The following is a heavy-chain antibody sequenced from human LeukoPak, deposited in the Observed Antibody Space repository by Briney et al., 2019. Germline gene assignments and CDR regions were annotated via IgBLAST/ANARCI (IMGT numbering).Heavy chain of an antibody. CDR1: GFTFSNCW. D-gene: IGHD5-24*01. CDR2: IKQDGNEK. Sequence: TGGSLRLSCAASGFTFSNCWMTWVRQAPGKGLEWVANIKQDGNEKYYVDSVKGRFTVSRDNAKNSLYLQMNSLRSEDTAVYYCAAESRDAYNRGGYWGQGTLVTVSS. V-gene: IGHV3-7*05. CDR3: AAESRDAYNRGGY. J-gene: IGHJ4*02.